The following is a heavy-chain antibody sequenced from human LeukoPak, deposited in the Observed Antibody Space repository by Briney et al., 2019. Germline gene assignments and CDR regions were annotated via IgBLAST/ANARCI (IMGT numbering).Heavy chain of an antibody. Sequence: PSETLSLTCTVSGGSISSYYWSWIRQPPGKGLEWIGYIYYSGSTNYNPSLKSRVTISVDTSKNQFSLKLSSVTAADTAVYYCARVPTIVYRGWFDPWGQGTLVTVSS. CDR2: IYYSGST. V-gene: IGHV4-59*08. D-gene: IGHD5-24*01. CDR1: GGSISSYY. J-gene: IGHJ5*02. CDR3: ARVPTIVYRGWFDP.